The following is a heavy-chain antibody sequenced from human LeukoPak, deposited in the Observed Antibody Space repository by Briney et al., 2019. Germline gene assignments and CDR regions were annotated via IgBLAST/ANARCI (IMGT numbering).Heavy chain of an antibody. CDR1: GGSLSSNNW. CDR3: ARSLDSSGYYYYYGMDV. V-gene: IGHV4-4*02. J-gene: IGHJ6*02. D-gene: IGHD3-22*01. Sequence: SETLSLTCVVSGGSLSSNNWWSWVRQPPGKGLEWIGEIYHSGSTNYNPSLKSRVTISIDKSKNQFSLKLSSVTAADTAVYYCARSLDSSGYYYYYGMDVWGQGTTVTVSS. CDR2: IYHSGST.